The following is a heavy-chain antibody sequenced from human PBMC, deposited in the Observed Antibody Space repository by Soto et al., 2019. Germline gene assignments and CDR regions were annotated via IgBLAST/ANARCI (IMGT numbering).Heavy chain of an antibody. V-gene: IGHV3-48*01. CDR1: GFTFSSYS. CDR3: ARDLNYGLLDY. CDR2: ISSSSSTI. J-gene: IGHJ4*02. Sequence: EVQLVESGGGLVQPGGSLRLSCAASGFTFSSYSMNWVRQAPGKGLEWVSYISSSSSTIYYAVSVKGRFTISRDNAKNSLYLQMNILRAEDMAVYYCARDLNYGLLDYCGQGNLVTVSS. D-gene: IGHD4-17*01.